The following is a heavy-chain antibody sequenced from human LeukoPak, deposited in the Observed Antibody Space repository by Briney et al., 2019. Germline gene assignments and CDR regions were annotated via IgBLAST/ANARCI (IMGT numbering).Heavy chain of an antibody. CDR2: MYYSGST. J-gene: IGHJ5*02. V-gene: IGHV4-59*08. Sequence: SETLSLTCTVSGGSISSYYWSWIRQPPGKGLEWIGYMYYSGSTNYNPSLKSRVTISVDTSKNQFSLKLSSVTAADTAVYYCARLVSGNYGWFDPWGQGTLVTGSS. D-gene: IGHD1-7*01. CDR1: GGSISSYY. CDR3: ARLVSGNYGWFDP.